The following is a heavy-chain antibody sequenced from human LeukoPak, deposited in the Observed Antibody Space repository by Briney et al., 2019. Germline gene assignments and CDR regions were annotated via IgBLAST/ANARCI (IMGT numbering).Heavy chain of an antibody. CDR1: GGSISSYY. CDR3: ASRGYSYGLRRDVDY. CDR2: IYYSGST. J-gene: IGHJ4*02. D-gene: IGHD5-18*01. V-gene: IGHV4-59*12. Sequence: SETLSLTCTVSGGSISSYYWSWIRQPPGKGLEWIGHIYYSGSTNYNPSLKSRVTISVDTSKNQFSLKLSSVTAADTAVYYCASRGYSYGLRRDVDYWGQGTLVIVSS.